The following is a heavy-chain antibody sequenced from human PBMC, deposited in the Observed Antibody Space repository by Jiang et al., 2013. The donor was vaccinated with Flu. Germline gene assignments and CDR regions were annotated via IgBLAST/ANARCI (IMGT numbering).Heavy chain of an antibody. CDR3: ARAQELGISTYYFDY. J-gene: IGHJ4*02. D-gene: IGHD7-27*01. Sequence: TLSLTCAISGDSVSSNSAAWNWIRQSPSXGLEWLGRAYYRSKWYNDYAVSVKSRITINPDTSKNQFSLQLNSVTPEDTAVYYCARAQELGISTYYFDYWGQGTLVTVSS. V-gene: IGHV6-1*01. CDR2: AYYRSKWYN. CDR1: GDSVSSNSAA.